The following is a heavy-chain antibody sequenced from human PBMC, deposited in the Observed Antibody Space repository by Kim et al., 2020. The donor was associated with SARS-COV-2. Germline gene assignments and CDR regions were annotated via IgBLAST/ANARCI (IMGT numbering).Heavy chain of an antibody. Sequence: GGSLRLSCAASGFTFSSYWMTWVRQALGKGLEWVANIKQDGNQKYYVDSVKGRFTISRDNAKNSLYLQMNSLRAEDTAVYYCARDGDLYSSGKDAFEIWG. J-gene: IGHJ3*02. CDR1: GFTFSSYW. V-gene: IGHV3-7*01. D-gene: IGHD6-19*01. CDR2: IKQDGNQK. CDR3: ARDGDLYSSGKDAFEI.